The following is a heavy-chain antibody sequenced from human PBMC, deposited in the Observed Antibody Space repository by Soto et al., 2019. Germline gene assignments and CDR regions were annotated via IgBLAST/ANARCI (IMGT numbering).Heavy chain of an antibody. CDR1: GFTCSSYA. Sequence: PGGSLRLSCAASGFTCSSYAMHWVRQAPGKGLEWVAVISYDGSNKYYADSVKGRFTISRDNSTNTLYLQMNSLRAEDTAVYDCASGAAAVTYYYYGMDARGQGPTVTVPS. D-gene: IGHD6-13*01. V-gene: IGHV3-30-3*01. CDR2: ISYDGSNK. CDR3: ASGAAAVTYYYYGMDA. J-gene: IGHJ6*02.